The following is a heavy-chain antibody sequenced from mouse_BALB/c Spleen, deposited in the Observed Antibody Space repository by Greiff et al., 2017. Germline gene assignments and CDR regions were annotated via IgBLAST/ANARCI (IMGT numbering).Heavy chain of an antibody. V-gene: IGHV1-18*01. Sequence: EVKLMESGPELVKPGASVKIPCKASGYTFTDYNMDWVKQSHGKSLEWIGDINPNNGGTIYNQKFKGKATLTVDKSSSTAYMELRSLTSEDTAVYYCARSLRLSMDYWGQGTSVTVSS. D-gene: IGHD1-2*01. CDR2: INPNNGGT. CDR3: ARSLRLSMDY. CDR1: GYTFTDYN. J-gene: IGHJ4*01.